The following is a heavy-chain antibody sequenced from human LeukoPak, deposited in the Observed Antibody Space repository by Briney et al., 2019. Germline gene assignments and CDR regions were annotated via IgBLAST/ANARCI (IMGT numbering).Heavy chain of an antibody. CDR2: MNGDGSVT. D-gene: IGHD7-27*01. J-gene: IGHJ4*02. CDR1: GFSIRSFW. CDR3: ARDSAWGAIDY. Sequence: GGSLRLSCAVSGFSIRSFWMSWVRQTPGKGLEWVADMNGDGSVTYYVDSVKGRFTVSRDNAKNSLYLQMSSLRAEDTAVYYCARDSAWGAIDYWGQGTLVTVSS. V-gene: IGHV3-7*01.